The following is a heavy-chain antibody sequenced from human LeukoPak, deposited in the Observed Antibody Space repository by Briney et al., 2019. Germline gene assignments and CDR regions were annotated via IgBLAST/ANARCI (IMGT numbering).Heavy chain of an antibody. CDR2: ISYDGSNK. CDR1: GFTFSSYA. Sequence: GGSLRLSCAASGFTFSSYAMHWVRQAPGKGLEWVAVISYDGSNKYYADSVKGRFTISRDNAKSSLYLQMNSLRAEDTAVYYCARDWPTIAAAGTIPEYFQHWGQGTLVTVSS. V-gene: IGHV3-30-3*01. CDR3: ARDWPTIAAAGTIPEYFQH. J-gene: IGHJ1*01. D-gene: IGHD6-13*01.